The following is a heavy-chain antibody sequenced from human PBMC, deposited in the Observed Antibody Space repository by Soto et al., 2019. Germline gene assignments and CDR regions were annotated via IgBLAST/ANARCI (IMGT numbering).Heavy chain of an antibody. CDR1: GFTFSSYA. Sequence: QVQLVESGGGVVQPGRSLRLSCAASGFTFSSYAMHWVRQAPGKGLEWVAVISYDGSNKYYADSVKGRFTISRDNSKNTLYLQMNSLRAEDTAVYYCATLAAAGNLLNDYWGQGTLVTASS. CDR3: ATLAAAGNLLNDY. J-gene: IGHJ4*02. V-gene: IGHV3-30-3*01. D-gene: IGHD6-13*01. CDR2: ISYDGSNK.